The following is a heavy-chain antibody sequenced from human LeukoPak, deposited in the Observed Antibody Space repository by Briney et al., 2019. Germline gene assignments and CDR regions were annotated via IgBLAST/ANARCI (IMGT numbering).Heavy chain of an antibody. CDR2: INPNSGGT. CDR3: ARDGGGIQGAFDI. D-gene: IGHD3-16*01. V-gene: IGHV1-2*02. Sequence: ASVKVSCKASGYTFTGYYMHWVRQAPGQGLERMGWINPNSGGTNYAQKFQGRVTMTRDTSISTAYMELSRLRSDDTAVYYCARDGGGIQGAFDIWGQGTMVTVSS. CDR1: GYTFTGYY. J-gene: IGHJ3*02.